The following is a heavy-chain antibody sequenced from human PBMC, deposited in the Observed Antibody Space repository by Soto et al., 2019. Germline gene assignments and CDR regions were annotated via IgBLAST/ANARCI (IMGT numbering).Heavy chain of an antibody. CDR1: GYTFTGYY. CDR3: AREKIELAAAGNSPTFDD. D-gene: IGHD6-13*01. V-gene: IGHV1-2*04. Sequence: GASVKVSCKASGYTFTGYYMHWVRQAPGQGLEWMGWINPNSGGTNYAQKFQGWVTMTRDTSISTAYMELSRLRSDDTAVYYCAREKIELAAAGNSPTFDDWGQGTLVTVSS. CDR2: INPNSGGT. J-gene: IGHJ4*02.